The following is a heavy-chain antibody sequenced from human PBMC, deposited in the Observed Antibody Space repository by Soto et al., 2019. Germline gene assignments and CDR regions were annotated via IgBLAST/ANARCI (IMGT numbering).Heavy chain of an antibody. CDR1: GFTFSSYA. D-gene: IGHD1-20*01. Sequence: GGSLRLSCAASGFTFSSYAMHWVRQAPGKGLEWVAVISHDGSNKYYADSVKGRFTISRDNSKNTLYLQMNSLRAEDTAVYYCARDQGMGNWNFYYGMDVWGQGTTVTVSS. CDR2: ISHDGSNK. J-gene: IGHJ6*02. V-gene: IGHV3-30-3*01. CDR3: ARDQGMGNWNFYYGMDV.